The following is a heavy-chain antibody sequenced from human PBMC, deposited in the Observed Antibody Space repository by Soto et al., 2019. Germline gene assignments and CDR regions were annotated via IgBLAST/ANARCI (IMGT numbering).Heavy chain of an antibody. D-gene: IGHD2-21*02. J-gene: IGHJ6*02. V-gene: IGHV3-74*01. CDR3: AKEGDPFNPRFYYYYGMDV. CDR2: INSDGSST. CDR1: GFTFSSYW. Sequence: GGSLRLSCAASGFTFSSYWMHWVRQAPGKGLVWVSRINSDGSSTSYADSVKGRFTISRDNSKNTLYLQMNSLRAEDTAVYYCAKEGDPFNPRFYYYYGMDVWGQGTTVTVSS.